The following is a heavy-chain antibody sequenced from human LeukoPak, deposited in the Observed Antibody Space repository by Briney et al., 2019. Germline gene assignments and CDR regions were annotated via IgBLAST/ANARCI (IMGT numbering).Heavy chain of an antibody. CDR2: ISGGTT. V-gene: IGHV3-49*03. Sequence: GGSLRLSCTASGFTFGDYLMSWFRPAPGKGLEWIGFISGGTTEYAASVKGRFTISRDDSTSIAYLQMNSLTTEDTAVYYCSRGSGWLSVYWGQGTLVTVSS. D-gene: IGHD6-19*01. J-gene: IGHJ4*02. CDR3: SRGSGWLSVY. CDR1: GFTFGDYL.